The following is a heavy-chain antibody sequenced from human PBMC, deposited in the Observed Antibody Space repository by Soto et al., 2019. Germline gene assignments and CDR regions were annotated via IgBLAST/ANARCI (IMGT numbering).Heavy chain of an antibody. V-gene: IGHV4-34*01. J-gene: IGHJ6*02. CDR3: ARGEIAVAGEGYSYYYYGMDV. CDR1: GGSFSGYY. CDR2: INHSGST. D-gene: IGHD6-19*01. Sequence: XETLSLTCAVYGGSFSGYYWSWIRQPPGKGLDWIGEINHSGSTNYNPSLKSRVTISVDTSKNQFSLKLSSVTAADTAVYYCARGEIAVAGEGYSYYYYGMDVWGQGPTATVSS.